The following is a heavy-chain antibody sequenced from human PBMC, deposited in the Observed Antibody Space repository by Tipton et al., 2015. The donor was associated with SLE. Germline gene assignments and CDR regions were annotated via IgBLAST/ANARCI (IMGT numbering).Heavy chain of an antibody. J-gene: IGHJ4*02. CDR3: TGVGSGPGTDY. V-gene: IGHV4-61*09. CDR2: IYTSGST. D-gene: IGHD6-13*01. Sequence: TLSLTCTVSGGSISSGSYYWSWIRQPAGKGLEWIGHIYTSGSTNYNPSIKSRVTISLDTSKSQFSLRLTPVTAADTAVYYCTGVGSGPGTDYWGQGALVTVSS. CDR1: GGSISSGSYY.